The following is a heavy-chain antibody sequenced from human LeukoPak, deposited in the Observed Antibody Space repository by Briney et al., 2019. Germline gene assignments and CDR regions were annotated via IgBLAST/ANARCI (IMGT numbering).Heavy chain of an antibody. CDR3: ARHPGRFGELLRYNWFDP. Sequence: SETLSLTCTVSGGSISGYYWSSIRQPPGKGLEWIGYIYYSGSTNYNPSLKSRVTISVDTSKNQFSLKLSSVTAADTAVYYCARHPGRFGELLRYNWFDPWGQGTLVTVSS. CDR2: IYYSGST. D-gene: IGHD3-10*01. CDR1: GGSISGYY. J-gene: IGHJ5*02. V-gene: IGHV4-59*01.